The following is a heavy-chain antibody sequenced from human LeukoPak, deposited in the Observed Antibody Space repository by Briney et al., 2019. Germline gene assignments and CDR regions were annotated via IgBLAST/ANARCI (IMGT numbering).Heavy chain of an antibody. D-gene: IGHD6-19*01. J-gene: IGHJ4*02. CDR2: ISSSGSTI. Sequence: PGGSLRLSCAASGFTFSDYYMSWIRQAPGKGLEWVSYISSSGSTIYYADSVKGRFTISRDNAKNSLYLQMNGLRAEDTAVYYCATWGSIAMAGHHYWGQGTLVTVSS. CDR3: ATWGSIAMAGHHY. CDR1: GFTFSDYY. V-gene: IGHV3-11*04.